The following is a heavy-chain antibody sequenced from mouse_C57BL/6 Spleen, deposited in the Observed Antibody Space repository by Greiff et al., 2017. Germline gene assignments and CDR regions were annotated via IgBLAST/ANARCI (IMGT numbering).Heavy chain of an antibody. V-gene: IGHV1-18*01. J-gene: IGHJ1*03. D-gene: IGHD1-1*01. Sequence: EVQRVESGPELVKPGASVKIPCKASGYTFTDYNMDWVKQSHGKSLEWIGDINPNNGGTIYNQKFKGKATLTVDKSSSTAYMELRSLTSEDTAFYYCARSIATVVATDWYFDVWGTGTTVTVSS. CDR3: ARSIATVVATDWYFDV. CDR2: INPNNGGT. CDR1: GYTFTDYN.